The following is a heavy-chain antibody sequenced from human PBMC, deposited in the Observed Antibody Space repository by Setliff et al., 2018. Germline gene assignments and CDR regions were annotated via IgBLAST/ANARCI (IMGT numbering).Heavy chain of an antibody. CDR2: INHSGST. Sequence: NPSETLSLTCTVYGGSFSNYYWSWIRQPPGKGLEWIGEINHSGSTNYNPSLKSRLTMSVDTSKNQFSLKLTSVTAADTAVYYCVRDRTAYSYGLDVWAQGTTVTVS. CDR3: VRDRTAYSYGLDV. J-gene: IGHJ6*02. D-gene: IGHD5-18*01. V-gene: IGHV4-34*01. CDR1: GGSFSNYY.